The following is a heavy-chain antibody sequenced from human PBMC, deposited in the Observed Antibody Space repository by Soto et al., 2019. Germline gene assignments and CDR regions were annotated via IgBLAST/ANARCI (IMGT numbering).Heavy chain of an antibody. Sequence: SQTLSLTCAISGDSVSSNSAAWNWIRQSPSRGLEWLGRTYYRSKWYNDYAVSVKSRVTINPDTSKNQFSLQLNSVTPEDTAVYYCARGRYNWNGHYYYYMDVWGKGTTVTVSS. CDR1: GDSVSSNSAA. CDR2: TYYRSKWYN. CDR3: ARGRYNWNGHYYYYMDV. D-gene: IGHD1-1*01. V-gene: IGHV6-1*01. J-gene: IGHJ6*03.